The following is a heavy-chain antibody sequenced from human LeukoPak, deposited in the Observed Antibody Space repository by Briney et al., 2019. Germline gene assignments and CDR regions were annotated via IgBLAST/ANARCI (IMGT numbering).Heavy chain of an antibody. Sequence: SETLSLTCTVSGGSITSYYWNWIRQPPGKGLEWIGYIYYSGSTNYNPSLKSRVTISVDTSKNQFSLKLSSVTAADTAVYYCARVRGYGSGSYFDDGVYDYWGQGTLVTVSS. V-gene: IGHV4-59*01. CDR1: GGSITSYY. J-gene: IGHJ4*02. CDR3: ARVRGYGSGSYFDDGVYDY. D-gene: IGHD3-10*01. CDR2: IYYSGST.